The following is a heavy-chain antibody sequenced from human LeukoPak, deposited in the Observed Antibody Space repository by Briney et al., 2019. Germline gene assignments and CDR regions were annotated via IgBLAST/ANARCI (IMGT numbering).Heavy chain of an antibody. CDR3: ARDARYSSSSNFDY. CDR2: IYYDGSNK. V-gene: IGHV3-33*01. J-gene: IGHJ4*02. CDR1: GFTFSTYG. Sequence: GGSLRLSCAASGFTFSTYGMHWVRQAPGTGLEWVAIIYYDGSNKYYADSVKGRFTISRDNSKNTLYLQMSSLRAEDTAVYYCARDARYSSSSNFDYWGQGTLVTVSS. D-gene: IGHD6-6*01.